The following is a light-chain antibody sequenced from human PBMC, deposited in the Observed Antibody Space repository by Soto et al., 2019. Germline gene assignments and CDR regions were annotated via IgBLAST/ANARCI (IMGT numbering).Light chain of an antibody. CDR2: DNS. V-gene: IGLV1-51*01. CDR1: SSNIANNY. J-gene: IGLJ2*01. CDR3: ATWDSSPSGVV. Sequence: QSVLTQPPSVSATPGQKVTISCSGSSSNIANNYVSWYQQVPGTAPKLLIYDNSKRPSGIPDRFSGSKSGTSATLGVTGLQTGDEADYYCATWDSSPSGVVFGGGTKVTVL.